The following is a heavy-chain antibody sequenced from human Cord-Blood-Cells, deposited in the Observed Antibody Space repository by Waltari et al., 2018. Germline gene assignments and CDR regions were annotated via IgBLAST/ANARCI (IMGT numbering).Heavy chain of an antibody. CDR2: IYSGGST. CDR3: AGDYDYGVGDCYWYFDL. CDR1: GFTVSSNY. D-gene: IGHD2-21*01. Sequence: EVQLVESGGGLVQPGGSLRLSCAASGFTVSSNYMSWVRPAPGKGLEWVSVIYSGGSTYYADSVKARLTIPRDNSKNTRYLKMTSLRAEDTAVYYCAGDYDYGVGDCYWYFDLWGRGTLVTVSS. J-gene: IGHJ2*01. V-gene: IGHV3-66*01.